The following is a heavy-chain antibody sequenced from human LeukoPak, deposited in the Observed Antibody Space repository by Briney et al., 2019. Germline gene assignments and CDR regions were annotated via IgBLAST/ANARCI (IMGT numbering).Heavy chain of an antibody. CDR2: IIPIFGTA. D-gene: IGHD3-22*01. Sequence: ASVKVSCKASGYTFTHHGISWVRQAPGQGLEWMGGIIPIFGTANYAQKFQGRVTITADESTSTAYMELSSLRSEDTAVYYCARDQWDYYDSSGFAYWGQGTLVTVSS. V-gene: IGHV1-69*13. CDR3: ARDQWDYYDSSGFAY. J-gene: IGHJ4*02. CDR1: GYTFTHHG.